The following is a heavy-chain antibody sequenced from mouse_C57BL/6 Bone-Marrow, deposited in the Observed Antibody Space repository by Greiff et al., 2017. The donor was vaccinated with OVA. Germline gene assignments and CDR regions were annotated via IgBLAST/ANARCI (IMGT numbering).Heavy chain of an antibody. CDR2: IYPGSGST. J-gene: IGHJ4*01. V-gene: IGHV1-55*01. Sequence: QVQLKQPGAELVKPGASVKMSCKASGYTFTSYWITWVKQRPGQGLEWIGDIYPGSGSTNYNEKFKSKATLTVDPSSSTAYMQLSSLTSEDSAVYYCVSYSNSYAMDYWGQGTSVTVSS. CDR1: GYTFTSYW. CDR3: VSYSNSYAMDY. D-gene: IGHD2-5*01.